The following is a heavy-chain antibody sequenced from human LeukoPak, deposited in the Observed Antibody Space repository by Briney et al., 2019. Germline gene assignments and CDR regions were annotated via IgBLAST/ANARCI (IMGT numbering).Heavy chain of an antibody. CDR2: ISYDGSNK. J-gene: IGHJ4*02. D-gene: IGHD5-18*01. Sequence: PGGSLRLSCAASGLTFSSYGMHWVRKAPGKGLEWVAVISYDGSNKYYADSVKGRFTISRDNSKNTLSLQVSSLRTEDTAVYYCAKDRYSYAFEYSDSWGQGTLVTVSS. V-gene: IGHV3-30*18. CDR3: AKDRYSYAFEYSDS. CDR1: GLTFSSYG.